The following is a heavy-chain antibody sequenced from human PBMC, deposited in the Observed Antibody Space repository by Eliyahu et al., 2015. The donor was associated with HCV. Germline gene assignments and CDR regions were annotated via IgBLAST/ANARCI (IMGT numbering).Heavy chain of an antibody. CDR2: IYYSGST. Sequence: QLQLQESGPGLVKPSETLSLTCTVSGGSISSSSYYWGWIRQPPGKGLEWIGSIYYSGSTYYNPSLKSRVTISVDTSKNQFSLKLSSVTAADTAVYYCARLMVAADPYFDYWGQGTLVTVSS. CDR1: GGSISSSSYY. V-gene: IGHV4-39*01. J-gene: IGHJ4*02. CDR3: ARLMVAADPYFDY. D-gene: IGHD2-15*01.